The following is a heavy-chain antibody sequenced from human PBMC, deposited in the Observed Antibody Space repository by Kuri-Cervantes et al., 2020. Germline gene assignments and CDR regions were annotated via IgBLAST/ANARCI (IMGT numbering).Heavy chain of an antibody. CDR1: GFASSDHG. V-gene: IGHV3-30*02. CDR2: IRHDDGIQ. J-gene: IGHJ3*02. Sequence: GGSLRLSCAASGFASSDHGFHWIRQTLDKGLEWVAFIRHDDGIQYQADSVRGRFTISRDNSKNTLYLQMNSLRAEGTAVYYCAKEGNTGYSYFQDAFDIWGQGTMVTVSS. D-gene: IGHD5-18*01. CDR3: AKEGNTGYSYFQDAFDI.